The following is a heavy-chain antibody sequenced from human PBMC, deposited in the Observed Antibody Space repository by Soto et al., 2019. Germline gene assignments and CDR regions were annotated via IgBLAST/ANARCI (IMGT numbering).Heavy chain of an antibody. CDR3: ARDRPIAVAGTMTRFDD. V-gene: IGHV1-18*04. CDR2: ISAYNGNT. Sequence: ASVKVSCKASGYTFTSYGISWVRQAPGQGLEWMGWISAYNGNTNYAQKLQGRVTMTTDTSTSTAYMELRSLRSDDTAVYYCARDRPIAVAGTMTRFDDWGEGTLVTAPQ. CDR1: GYTFTSYG. J-gene: IGHJ4*02. D-gene: IGHD6-19*01.